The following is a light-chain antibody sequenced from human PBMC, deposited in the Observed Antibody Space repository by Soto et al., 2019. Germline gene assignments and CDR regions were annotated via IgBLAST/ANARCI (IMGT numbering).Light chain of an antibody. CDR3: QQHVSSPPSIT. CDR1: QNIGTS. CDR2: DAS. Sequence: ENVWTQSPATLSLYRGERATLSCRAGQNIGTSLGWSQQKPGQSPLLLILDASSRATGLPDRVSCSGSGTDFTLTISRLEPEDFAVYYCQQHVSSPPSITFGQGTRLEI. J-gene: IGKJ5*01. V-gene: IGKV3-20*01.